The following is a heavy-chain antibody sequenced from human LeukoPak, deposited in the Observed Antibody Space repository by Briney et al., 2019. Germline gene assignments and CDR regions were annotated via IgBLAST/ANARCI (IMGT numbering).Heavy chain of an antibody. J-gene: IGHJ6*04. CDR3: ARYISWWDV. Sequence: GGSLRLSCAASGFTFSSYVMNWVRQAPGKGLEWVSSISGTSNYIYYADSVRGRFTISRDNAKNSLYLQMNTLRPEDTAVYYCARYISWWDVWGKGTTVTISS. V-gene: IGHV3-21*01. D-gene: IGHD6-13*01. CDR2: ISGTSNYI. CDR1: GFTFSSYV.